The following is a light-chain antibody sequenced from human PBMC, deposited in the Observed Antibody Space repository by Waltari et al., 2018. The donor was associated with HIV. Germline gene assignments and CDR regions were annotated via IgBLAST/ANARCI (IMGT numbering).Light chain of an antibody. CDR2: EVT. CDR1: SSDVGGYNY. V-gene: IGLV2-14*01. J-gene: IGLJ2*01. CDR3: NSYTSSSTRGV. Sequence: QSALTQPASVSGSPGQSITISCTGTSSDVGGYNYVSWYQQHPGTAPKLMIYEVTNRPSGVSSRFSGSKSGNTASLTISGLQAEDEAAYYCNSYTSSSTRGVFGGGTKLTVL.